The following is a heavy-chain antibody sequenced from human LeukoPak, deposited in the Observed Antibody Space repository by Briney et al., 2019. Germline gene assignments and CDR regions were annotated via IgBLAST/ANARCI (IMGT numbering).Heavy chain of an antibody. CDR3: AKDHI. Sequence: SGGSLRLSCAASGFTFSTYAMTWVRQAPGKGLEWVSALTGSGDSTYYADSVKGRFTISRDNSKNTVYLQMNGLRAEDTAVYYCAKDHIWGQGTMVTVSS. CDR2: LTGSGDST. CDR1: GFTFSTYA. V-gene: IGHV3-23*01. J-gene: IGHJ3*02.